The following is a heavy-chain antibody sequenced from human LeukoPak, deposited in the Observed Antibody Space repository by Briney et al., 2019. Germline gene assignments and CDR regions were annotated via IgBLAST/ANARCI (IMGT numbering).Heavy chain of an antibody. CDR3: AKVDTAGWELPNY. J-gene: IGHJ4*02. V-gene: IGHV3-30*02. CDR1: GFTFSSYG. D-gene: IGHD1-26*01. Sequence: GGSLRLSCAASGFTFSSYGMHWARQAPGKGLEWVAFIRYDGSNKYYADSVKGRFTISRDNSKNTLYLQMNSLRAEDTAVYYCAKVDTAGWELPNYWGQGTLVTVSS. CDR2: IRYDGSNK.